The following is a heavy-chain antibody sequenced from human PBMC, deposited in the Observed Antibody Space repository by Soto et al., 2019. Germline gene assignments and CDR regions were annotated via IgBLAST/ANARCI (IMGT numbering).Heavy chain of an antibody. J-gene: IGHJ4*02. D-gene: IGHD5-12*01. V-gene: IGHV1-69*13. CDR3: AREGNGYDL. CDR1: GGSFSNFG. CDR2: IVPVFGRP. Sequence: SVKVSCKASGGSFSNFGISWVRQAPGQGREWMGGIVPVFGRPHYAQRFRTSHTNTADEPTSTGYMELTSLNSDNTPVYYCAREGNGYDLWGQGTQVTVSS.